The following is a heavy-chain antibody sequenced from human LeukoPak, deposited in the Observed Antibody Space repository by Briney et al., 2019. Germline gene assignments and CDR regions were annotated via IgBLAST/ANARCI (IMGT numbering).Heavy chain of an antibody. CDR2: ISYDGSNK. CDR1: GFTFSSYG. J-gene: IGHJ4*02. Sequence: GGSLRLSCAASGFTFSSYGMHWVRQAPGKGLEWVAVISYDGSNKYYADSVKGRFTISRDNSKNTLYLQMNSLRAEDTAVYYCAKADHDFWSGYCDYWGQGTLVTVSS. CDR3: AKADHDFWSGYCDY. D-gene: IGHD3-3*01. V-gene: IGHV3-30*18.